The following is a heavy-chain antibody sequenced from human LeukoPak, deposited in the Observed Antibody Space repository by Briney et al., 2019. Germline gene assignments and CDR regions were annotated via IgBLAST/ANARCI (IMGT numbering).Heavy chain of an antibody. D-gene: IGHD2-15*01. Sequence: GGSLRLSCAASGFTFSSYWMSWVRQAPGKGLEWVANIKQDGSEKYYVDSVKGRFTISRDNAKNSLHLQMNSLRAEDRAVYYCARDRVDIVVVVADYYGMDVWGQGTTVTVSS. CDR1: GFTFSSYW. V-gene: IGHV3-7*01. J-gene: IGHJ6*02. CDR3: ARDRVDIVVVVADYYGMDV. CDR2: IKQDGSEK.